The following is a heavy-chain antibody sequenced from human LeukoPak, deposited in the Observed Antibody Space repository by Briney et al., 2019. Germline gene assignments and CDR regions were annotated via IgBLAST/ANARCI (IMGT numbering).Heavy chain of an antibody. J-gene: IGHJ6*02. V-gene: IGHV3-7*03. CDR3: AKLGETYDFWSGYPDYYYYGMDV. Sequence: GGSLRLSCAASGFTFNNYWMSWVRQAPGKGLEWVANIKQDGSEKYYVDSVKGRFTISRDNAKNSLYLQMNSLRAEDTAVYYCAKLGETYDFWSGYPDYYYYGMDVWGQGTTVTVSS. D-gene: IGHD3-3*01. CDR2: IKQDGSEK. CDR1: GFTFNNYW.